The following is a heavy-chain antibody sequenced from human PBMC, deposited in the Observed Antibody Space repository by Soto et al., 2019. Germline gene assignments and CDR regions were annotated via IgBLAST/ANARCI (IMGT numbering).Heavy chain of an antibody. CDR3: ARALLSHSYDSGGYDSYFHAMDV. J-gene: IGHJ6*02. D-gene: IGHD3-22*01. Sequence: QVQLVQSGAEVKKPGSSVKVSCKASGGTFSSLDINWVRQAPGQGLEWMGGIIPISETTNYAQIFQGRVSIVADKSTSTAYMELSRLRSEDTAVYYRARALLSHSYDSGGYDSYFHAMDVWGQGTPVTVSS. CDR1: GGTFSSLD. V-gene: IGHV1-69*06. CDR2: IIPISETT.